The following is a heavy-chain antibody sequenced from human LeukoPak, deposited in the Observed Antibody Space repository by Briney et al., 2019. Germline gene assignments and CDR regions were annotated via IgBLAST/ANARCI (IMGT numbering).Heavy chain of an antibody. CDR3: ASGDDSSGYYYAY. D-gene: IGHD3-22*01. CDR1: GGSFSGYY. CDR2: INHSGST. Sequence: SETLPLTCAVYGGSFSGYYWSWIRQPPGKGLEWIGEINHSGSTNYNPSLKSRVTISVDTSKNQFSLKLSSVTAADTAVYYCASGDDSSGYYYAYWGQGTLVTVSS. V-gene: IGHV4-34*01. J-gene: IGHJ4*02.